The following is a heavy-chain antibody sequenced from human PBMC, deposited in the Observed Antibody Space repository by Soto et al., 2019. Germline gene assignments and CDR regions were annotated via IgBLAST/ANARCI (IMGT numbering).Heavy chain of an antibody. J-gene: IGHJ2*01. D-gene: IGHD3-16*01. V-gene: IGHV3-23*01. CDR1: GFSFSVYG. Sequence: EEQLLESGGGLVQPGGSLRLSCAASGFSFSVYGMNWVRQAPGKGLEWVSIINGGGSSTNYADSVRGRFTISRDNSKNTLYLQMNSLEAEDTAIYYCAQDRLWGYWFFDLWGRGTLVTVSS. CDR3: AQDRLWGYWFFDL. CDR2: INGGGSST.